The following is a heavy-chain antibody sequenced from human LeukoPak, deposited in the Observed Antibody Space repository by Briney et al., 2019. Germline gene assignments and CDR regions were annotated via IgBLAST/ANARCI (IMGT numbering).Heavy chain of an antibody. CDR3: ARVEYSSSSGGRGYYFDY. CDR2: IIPIFGTA. V-gene: IGHV1-69*06. Sequence: SVKVSCKASGGTFSSYAISWVRQAPGQGLGWMGGIIPIFGTANYAQKFQGRVTITADKSTSTAYMELSSLRSEDTAVYYCARVEYSSSSGGRGYYFDYWGQGTLVTVSS. D-gene: IGHD6-6*01. CDR1: GGTFSSYA. J-gene: IGHJ4*02.